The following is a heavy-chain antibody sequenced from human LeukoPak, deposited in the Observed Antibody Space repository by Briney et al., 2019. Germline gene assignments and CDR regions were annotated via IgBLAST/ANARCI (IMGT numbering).Heavy chain of an antibody. D-gene: IGHD5-12*01. CDR2: ISFNGRNT. CDR3: ARDIELST. V-gene: IGHV3-23*01. Sequence: PGGSLRLSCAASGFNFADSAMSWVRQTPRKGLEWVSLISFNGRNTYYGDSVKGRFTISSDNSKDTVYLQMNSLRAEDTAIFYCARDIELSTWGPGTMVTVSS. CDR1: GFNFADSA. J-gene: IGHJ3*01.